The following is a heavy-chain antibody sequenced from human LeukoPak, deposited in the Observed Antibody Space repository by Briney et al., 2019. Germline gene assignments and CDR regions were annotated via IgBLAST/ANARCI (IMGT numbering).Heavy chain of an antibody. V-gene: IGHV3-23*01. Sequence: GGSLRLSCAASGFTFSSYAMSWVRQAPGKGLEWVSAISGSGGSTYYADSVKGRFTISRDNSKNTLYLQMNSLRAEDTAVYYCARMGSVLMVYGAFDIWGQGTMVTVSS. CDR1: GFTFSSYA. D-gene: IGHD2-8*01. CDR2: ISGSGGST. J-gene: IGHJ3*02. CDR3: ARMGSVLMVYGAFDI.